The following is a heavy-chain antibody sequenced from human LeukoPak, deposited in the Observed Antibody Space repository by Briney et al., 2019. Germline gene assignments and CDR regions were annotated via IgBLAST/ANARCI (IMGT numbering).Heavy chain of an antibody. CDR1: GFTFSSYS. J-gene: IGHJ4*02. CDR2: ISSSSSTI. Sequence: PGGSLRLSCAASGFTFSSYSMNWVRQAPGKGLEWVSYISSSSSTIYYAGSVKGRFTISRDNSQNTLYLHMDSLRADDTAAYYCARDPGVVAFHYFDYWGQGSLVTVSS. V-gene: IGHV3-48*04. D-gene: IGHD3-3*01. CDR3: ARDPGVVAFHYFDY.